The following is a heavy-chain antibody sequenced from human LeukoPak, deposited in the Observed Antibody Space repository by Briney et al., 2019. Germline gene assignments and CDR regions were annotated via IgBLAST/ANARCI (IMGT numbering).Heavy chain of an antibody. Sequence: GGSLRLSCAASGFTFSTYAMYWVRQAPGKGLEWVSTISVGAEYIFYADSVKGRFTISRDDSNNALYLQMHSLRAEDTALYYCASGPPFLKYFEYWGQGTLVTVSS. CDR2: ISVGAEYI. CDR3: ASGPPFLKYFEY. CDR1: GFTFSTYA. D-gene: IGHD3-3*01. V-gene: IGHV3-23*01. J-gene: IGHJ4*02.